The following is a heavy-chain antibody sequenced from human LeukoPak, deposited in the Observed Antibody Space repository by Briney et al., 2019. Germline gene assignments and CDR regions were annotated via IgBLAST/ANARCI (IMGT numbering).Heavy chain of an antibody. CDR3: ARVSYSSSSFATYNWFDP. CDR2: IYYSGST. Sequence: KTSETLSLTCTVSGGSISSYYWSWIRQPPGRGLEWIGYIYYSGSTNYNPSLKSRVTISVDTSKNQFSLKLSSVTAADTAVYYCARVSYSSSSFATYNWFDPWGQGTLVTVSS. J-gene: IGHJ5*02. CDR1: GGSISSYY. V-gene: IGHV4-59*01. D-gene: IGHD6-6*01.